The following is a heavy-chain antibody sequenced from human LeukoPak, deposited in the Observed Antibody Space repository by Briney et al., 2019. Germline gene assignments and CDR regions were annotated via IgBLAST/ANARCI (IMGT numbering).Heavy chain of an antibody. CDR2: INHSGST. CDR3: ARYHSGYVPMYRY. J-gene: IGHJ4*02. Sequence: PSETLSLTCAVYRGSFSGYYWSWIRQPPGKGLEWIGEINHSGSTNYNPSLKSRVTISVDTSKNQFSLKLSSVTAADTAVYYCARYHSGYVPMYRYWGQGTLVTVSS. D-gene: IGHD5-12*01. CDR1: RGSFSGYY. V-gene: IGHV4-34*01.